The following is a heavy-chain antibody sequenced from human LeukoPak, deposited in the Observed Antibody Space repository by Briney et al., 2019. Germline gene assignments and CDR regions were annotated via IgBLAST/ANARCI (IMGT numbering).Heavy chain of an antibody. Sequence: SETLSLTCTVSGGSISSSSYYWGWSRQPPGKGLEWIGSIYYSGSTYYNPSLKSRVTISVDTSTHQHSQTTSSVAAADPAVHYCARHGGRLPRTYGSSWFNYWGQGTLVTVSS. CDR2: IYYSGST. CDR3: ARHGGRLPRTYGSSWFNY. CDR1: GGSISSSSYY. V-gene: IGHV4-39*01. D-gene: IGHD6-13*01. J-gene: IGHJ4*02.